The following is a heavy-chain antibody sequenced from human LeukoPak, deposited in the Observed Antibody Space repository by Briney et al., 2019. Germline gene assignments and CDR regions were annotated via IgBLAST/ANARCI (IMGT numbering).Heavy chain of an antibody. CDR3: ARDVIAAAVYYFDY. J-gene: IGHJ4*02. V-gene: IGHV3-30*04. D-gene: IGHD6-13*01. CDR2: ISYDGSNK. Sequence: GGSRRLSWAPSGFTPGSMARHWVRQAPGRGRDWVAVISYDGSNKYYADSVKSRFTISRDNSKNTLYLQMNSLRAEDTAVYYCARDVIAAAVYYFDYWGQGTLVTVSS. CDR1: GFTPGSMA.